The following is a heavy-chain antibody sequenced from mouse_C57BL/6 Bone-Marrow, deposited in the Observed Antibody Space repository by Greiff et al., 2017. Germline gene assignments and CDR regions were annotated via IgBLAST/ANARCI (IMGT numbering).Heavy chain of an antibody. J-gene: IGHJ4*01. CDR1: GFNIKDDY. CDR3: TTYLVPDYGSSMDY. Sequence: VHVKQSGAELVRPGASVKLSCTASGFNIKDDYMHWVKQRPEQGLEWIGWIDPENGDTEYASKFQGKATITADTSSNTAYLQLSSLTSEDTAVYYGTTYLVPDYGSSMDYWGQGTSVTVSS. V-gene: IGHV14-4*01. D-gene: IGHD1-1*01. CDR2: IDPENGDT.